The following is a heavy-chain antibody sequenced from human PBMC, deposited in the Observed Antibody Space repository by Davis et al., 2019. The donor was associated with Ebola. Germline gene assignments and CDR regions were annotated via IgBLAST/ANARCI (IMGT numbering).Heavy chain of an antibody. CDR3: ARDYGDYEGVYYYMDV. CDR2: IKQDGSEK. J-gene: IGHJ6*03. D-gene: IGHD4-17*01. CDR1: GFTFSRYS. V-gene: IGHV3-7*01. Sequence: PGGSLRLSCAASGFTFSRYSMSWVRQAPGKGLEWVANIKQDGSEKYYVDSVKGRFTISRDNAKNSLYLQMTSLRDEDTAVYYCARDYGDYEGVYYYMDVWGRGTTVAVSS.